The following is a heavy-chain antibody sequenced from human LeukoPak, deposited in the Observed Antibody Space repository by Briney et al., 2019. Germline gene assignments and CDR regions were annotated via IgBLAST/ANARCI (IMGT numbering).Heavy chain of an antibody. Sequence: GGSLRLSCAASGFTFSNYWMSWVRQAPGKGLEWVANIKFDGSDKFYVDSVKGRFTISRDNSKNTLYLQMNSLRAEDTAVYYCARGPEYLGGFDYWGQGTLVTVSS. CDR2: IKFDGSDK. V-gene: IGHV3-7*01. CDR1: GFTFSNYW. J-gene: IGHJ4*02. CDR3: ARGPEYLGGFDY. D-gene: IGHD3-16*01.